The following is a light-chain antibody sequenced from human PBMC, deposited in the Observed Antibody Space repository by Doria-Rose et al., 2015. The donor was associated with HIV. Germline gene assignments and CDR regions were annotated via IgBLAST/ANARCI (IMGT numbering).Light chain of an antibody. Sequence: TQSPGTLSLSPGERATLSCRASQSFSSTYLAWYQQKPGQAPGLLIYDGSTRATGIPDGFSASGSGTDFTLTINRLEPEDFALYYCHQYGTSWTFGQGTKVEI. CDR1: QSFSSTY. V-gene: IGKV3-20*01. CDR2: DGS. J-gene: IGKJ1*01. CDR3: HQYGTSWT.